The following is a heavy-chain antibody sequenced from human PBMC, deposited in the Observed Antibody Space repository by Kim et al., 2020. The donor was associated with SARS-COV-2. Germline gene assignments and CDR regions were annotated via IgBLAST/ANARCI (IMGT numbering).Heavy chain of an antibody. Sequence: GGSLRLSCSASGFTFSSYAMHWVRQAPGKGLEYVSAISSNGGSTYYADSVKGRFTISRDNSKNTLYLQMSSLRAEDTAVYYCVKGPGGGYGDYPDYWGQGTLVTVSS. D-gene: IGHD4-17*01. CDR1: GFTFSSYA. V-gene: IGHV3-64D*06. CDR2: ISSNGGST. J-gene: IGHJ4*02. CDR3: VKGPGGGYGDYPDY.